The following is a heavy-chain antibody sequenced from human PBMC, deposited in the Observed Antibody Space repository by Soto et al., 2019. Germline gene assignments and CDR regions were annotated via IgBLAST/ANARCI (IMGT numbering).Heavy chain of an antibody. CDR3: PRDLGYSSRYNWFDP. V-gene: IGHV4-30-2*01. CDR1: GGSISSGGDS. D-gene: IGHD6-13*01. J-gene: IGHJ5*02. CDR2: IYHSWST. Sequence: PSETLSLTCAVSGGSISSGGDSWSWIRQPPGKGLECIGYIYHSWSTYYNPSLKSRVTISVDRSKTQFSLKLSSVTAADTAVYSCPRDLGYSSRYNWFDPWGQRPLVTVSS.